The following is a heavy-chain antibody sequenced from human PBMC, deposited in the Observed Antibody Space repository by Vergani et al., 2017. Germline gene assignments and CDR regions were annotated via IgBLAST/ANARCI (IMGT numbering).Heavy chain of an antibody. Sequence: EVQLVESGGGLVQPGGSLRLSCAASGFTFSSYSMNWVRQAPGKGLEWVSYISSSSSYIYYADSVKGRFTISRDNAKNSLYLQMNSLRAEDTAVYYCARDAYYDSSGYYSYYFDYWGQGTLVTVSS. CDR2: ISSSSSYI. D-gene: IGHD3-22*01. CDR3: ARDAYYDSSGYYSYYFDY. CDR1: GFTFSSYS. V-gene: IGHV3-21*05. J-gene: IGHJ4*02.